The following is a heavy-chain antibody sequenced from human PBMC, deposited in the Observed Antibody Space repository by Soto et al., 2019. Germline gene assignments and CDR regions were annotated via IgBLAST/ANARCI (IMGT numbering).Heavy chain of an antibody. CDR3: ARHRGIAARPKSNYYGMDV. CDR1: GYSFASYW. Sequence: GESLKISCKGSGYSFASYWISWVRQMPGKGLEWMGRIDPSDSYTNYSPSFQGHVTISADKPISTAYLQWSSLKASDTAMYYCARHRGIAARPKSNYYGMDVWGQGTTVTVSS. D-gene: IGHD6-6*01. V-gene: IGHV5-10-1*01. J-gene: IGHJ6*02. CDR2: IDPSDSYT.